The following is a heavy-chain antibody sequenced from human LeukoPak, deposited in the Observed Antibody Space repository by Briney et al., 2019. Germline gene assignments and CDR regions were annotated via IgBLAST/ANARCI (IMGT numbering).Heavy chain of an antibody. CDR2: INHSGST. J-gene: IGHJ6*03. CDR3: ARTPPSCSSTSCAQYYYMDV. D-gene: IGHD2-2*01. Sequence: SETLSLTCAVYGGSFSGYYWSWIRQPPEKGLEWIGEINHSGSTNYNPSLKSRVTISVDTSKNQFSLKLSSVTAADTAVYYCARTPPSCSSTSCAQYYYMDVWGKGTTVTVSS. V-gene: IGHV4-34*01. CDR1: GGSFSGYY.